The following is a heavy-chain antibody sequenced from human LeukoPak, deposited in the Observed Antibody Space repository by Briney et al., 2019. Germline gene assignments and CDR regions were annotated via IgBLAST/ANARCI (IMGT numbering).Heavy chain of an antibody. Sequence: ASVKVSCKASGYTFTSYDINWVRQATGHGLEWMGWMNPNSGNAGYAQKFQGRVTMTRSTSISTAYMELSSLRSEDTAVYYCARGVRLSCYSCRYYYYYMDVWGKGTTVTVS. CDR3: ARGVRLSCYSCRYYYYYMDV. V-gene: IGHV1-8*01. J-gene: IGHJ6*03. D-gene: IGHD2-15*01. CDR2: MNPNSGNA. CDR1: GYTFTSYD.